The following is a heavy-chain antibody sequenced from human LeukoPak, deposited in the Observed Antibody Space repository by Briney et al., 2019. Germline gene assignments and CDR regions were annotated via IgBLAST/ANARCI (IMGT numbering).Heavy chain of an antibody. D-gene: IGHD2-15*01. Sequence: GGSLRLSCAASGFTFSSYSMSWVRQAPGKGLEWVSSISSSSNFVFYADSVKGRFTISRDNAKNSLFLQMNSLRAEDTAVYYCVSLPYCSGGSCHAEGFDHWGQGTLVTVSS. CDR3: VSLPYCSGGSCHAEGFDH. V-gene: IGHV3-21*01. J-gene: IGHJ5*02. CDR2: ISSSSNFV. CDR1: GFTFSSYS.